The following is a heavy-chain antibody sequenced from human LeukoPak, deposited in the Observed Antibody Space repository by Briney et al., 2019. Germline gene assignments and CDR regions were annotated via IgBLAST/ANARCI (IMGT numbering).Heavy chain of an antibody. J-gene: IGHJ4*02. CDR2: ISGSGGST. CDR3: AKDWQQLVLGLFDY. CDR1: GFTSSSYA. V-gene: IGHV3-23*01. D-gene: IGHD6-13*01. Sequence: QPGGSLRLSCAASGFTSSSYAMSWVRQAPGRGLEWVSAISGSGGSTYYADSVKGRFTISRDNSKNTLYLQMNSLRAEDTAVYYCAKDWQQLVLGLFDYWGQGTLVTVSS.